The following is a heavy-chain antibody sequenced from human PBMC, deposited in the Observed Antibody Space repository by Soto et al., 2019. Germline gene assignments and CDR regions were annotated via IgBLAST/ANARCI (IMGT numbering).Heavy chain of an antibody. CDR3: VKGTSRGLLPLLLDY. D-gene: IGHD3-22*01. Sequence: GGSLRLSCSASGFTFSSYAMHWVRQAPGKGLEYVSAISSNGGSTYYADSVKGRFTISRDNSKNTLYLQMSSLRAEDTAVYYCVKGTSRGLLPLLLDYWGQGTLVTVSS. CDR1: GFTFSSYA. J-gene: IGHJ4*02. V-gene: IGHV3-64D*08. CDR2: ISSNGGST.